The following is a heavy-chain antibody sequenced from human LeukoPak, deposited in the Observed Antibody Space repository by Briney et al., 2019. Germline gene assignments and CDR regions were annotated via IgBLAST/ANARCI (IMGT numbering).Heavy chain of an antibody. CDR2: IKQDGSEK. J-gene: IGHJ4*02. Sequence: GGSLRLSCAASGFIFSSYWMSWVRQAPGKGLEWVANIKQDGSEKYYVDSVKGRFTISRDNAENSLYLQMNSLRAEDTAVYYCAKEYCSNSVCHSLDYWGQGTLVTVSS. CDR3: AKEYCSNSVCHSLDY. V-gene: IGHV3-7*01. D-gene: IGHD2-8*01. CDR1: GFIFSSYW.